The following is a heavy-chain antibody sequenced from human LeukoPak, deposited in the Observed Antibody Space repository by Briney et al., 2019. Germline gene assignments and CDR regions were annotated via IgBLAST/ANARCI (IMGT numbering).Heavy chain of an antibody. Sequence: PGGSLRLSCVASGFTFSNFAMHWVRQAPGKGLEWVTLMSFDGSNKYYADSVKGRFTVSRDNSKNTLYLQMNSLRAEDTAVYYCARGVGGGSSWYNFWGQGSLVTVSS. V-gene: IGHV3-30-3*01. D-gene: IGHD6-13*01. CDR3: ARGVGGGSSWYNF. CDR1: GFTFSNFA. CDR2: MSFDGSNK. J-gene: IGHJ4*02.